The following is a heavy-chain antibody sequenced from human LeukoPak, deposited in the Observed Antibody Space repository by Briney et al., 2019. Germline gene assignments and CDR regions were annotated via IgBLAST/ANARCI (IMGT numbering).Heavy chain of an antibody. D-gene: IGHD6-19*01. J-gene: IGHJ4*02. CDR1: GGSISSSSYY. V-gene: IGHV4-39*07. Sequence: SETLSLTCTVSGGSISSSSYYWGWIRQPPGKGLVRIGSIYYSGSTYYSPSLKSRVTISLDTSKNQFSLKLSSVTAADTAVYYCARIGNGWYSAWGSLHYWGQGTLVTVSS. CDR3: ARIGNGWYSAWGSLHY. CDR2: IYYSGST.